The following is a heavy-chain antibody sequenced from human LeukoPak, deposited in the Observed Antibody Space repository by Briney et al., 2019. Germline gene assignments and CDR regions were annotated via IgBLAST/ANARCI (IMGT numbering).Heavy chain of an antibody. J-gene: IGHJ5*02. Sequence: GGSLRLSCAASGFTFDDYGMYWVRQTPGKALEWVSLISSDGVVRDYADSVKGRFTISRDNSKNFLYLQMSSLRIEDTAVYYCAVTPYCIGASCRAWGQGTLLTVSS. CDR3: AVTPYCIGASCRA. D-gene: IGHD2-15*01. CDR2: ISSDGVVR. V-gene: IGHV3-43*02. CDR1: GFTFDDYG.